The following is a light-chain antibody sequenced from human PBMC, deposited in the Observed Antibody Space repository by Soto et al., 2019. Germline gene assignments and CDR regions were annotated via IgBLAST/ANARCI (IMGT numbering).Light chain of an antibody. V-gene: IGLV2-11*01. CDR1: SSDVGGYNF. CDR3: CSYAGSYTYV. J-gene: IGLJ1*01. Sequence: QSALTQPRSVSGSPGQSVTISCTGTSSDVGGYNFVSWYQHHPGKAPNLMIYNVIQRPSGVPDRFSASKSGNTASLTISGLQAEDEADYYCCSYAGSYTYVFGTGTKLTVL. CDR2: NVI.